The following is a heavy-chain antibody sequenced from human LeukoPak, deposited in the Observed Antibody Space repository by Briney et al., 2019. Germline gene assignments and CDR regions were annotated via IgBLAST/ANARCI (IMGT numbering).Heavy chain of an antibody. CDR2: ISSNGGNT. CDR1: GFTFTNYV. Sequence: GGSLRLSCSACGFTFTNYVMYWVRQAPGKGLECVSDISSNGGNTYYADSVKGRFTISRDNSKNTLYLQMSSPRAEDTAVYYCVKDSYDNTGYEYFQHWGQGTLVTGSS. V-gene: IGHV3-64D*08. J-gene: IGHJ1*01. D-gene: IGHD3-22*01. CDR3: VKDSYDNTGYEYFQH.